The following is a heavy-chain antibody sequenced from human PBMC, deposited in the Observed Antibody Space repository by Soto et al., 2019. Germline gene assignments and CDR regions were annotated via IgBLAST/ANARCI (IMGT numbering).Heavy chain of an antibody. Sequence: GGSLRLSCAASGFTFSSYAMSWVRQAPGKGLEWVSAISGSGGSTYYADSVKGRFTISRDNSKNTLYLQMNSLRAEDTAVYYCATLGIAVAGTEPYYYYMDVWGKGTTVTVSS. CDR3: ATLGIAVAGTEPYYYYMDV. CDR1: GFTFSSYA. J-gene: IGHJ6*03. D-gene: IGHD6-19*01. V-gene: IGHV3-23*01. CDR2: ISGSGGST.